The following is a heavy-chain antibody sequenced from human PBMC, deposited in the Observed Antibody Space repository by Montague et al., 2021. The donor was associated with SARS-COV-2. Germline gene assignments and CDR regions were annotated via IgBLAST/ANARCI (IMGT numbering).Heavy chain of an antibody. Sequence: SRRLSCAASGFPFSDHSMNSFRQAPGKGLQWVSHISTSGEIKYYPDSVKGRFSISRDNAEKAVSLQMNSLRDDDTAIYYCARDALAASGSFDYWGPGILVTVSS. V-gene: IGHV3-48*02. CDR1: GFPFSDHS. CDR3: ARDALAASGSFDY. CDR2: ISTSGEIK. J-gene: IGHJ4*02. D-gene: IGHD6-13*01.